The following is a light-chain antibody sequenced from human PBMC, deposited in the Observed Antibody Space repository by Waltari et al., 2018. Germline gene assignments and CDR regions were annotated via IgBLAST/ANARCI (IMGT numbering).Light chain of an antibody. CDR1: SSDIGGYKY. J-gene: IGLJ1*01. CDR2: EVT. CDR3: CSYAGSHTFYI. V-gene: IGLV2-11*01. Sequence: QAALTQPRSVSGSPGQSVTISCNGSSSDIGGYKYVSWYQHHPGTAPKLIIAEVTKRPSGVSGRFSGSKSGNTASLTISGLRSEDEADYYFCSYAGSHTFYIFGTGT.